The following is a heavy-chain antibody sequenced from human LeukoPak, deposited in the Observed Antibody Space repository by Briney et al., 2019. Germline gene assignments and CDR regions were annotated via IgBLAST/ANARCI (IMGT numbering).Heavy chain of an antibody. J-gene: IGHJ4*02. D-gene: IGHD3-10*01. CDR1: GFTIRSYA. CDR2: ISYDGSNK. V-gene: IGHV3-30*04. Sequence: GGSLRLSCAASGFTIRSYAMHWVRQAPGKGLEWVAVISYDGSNKYYADSVKGRFTISRDNSKNTLYLQMNSLRAEDTAVYYCARVLLWFGESYFDYWGQGTLVTVSS. CDR3: ARVLLWFGESYFDY.